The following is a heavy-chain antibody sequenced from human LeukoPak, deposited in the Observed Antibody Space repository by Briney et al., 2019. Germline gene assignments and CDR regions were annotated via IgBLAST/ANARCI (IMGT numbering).Heavy chain of an antibody. CDR1: GGSISSHY. D-gene: IGHD4-17*01. V-gene: IGHV4-4*07. CDR3: AGEDDYGDPNWFDP. J-gene: IGHJ5*02. CDR2: IYTSGST. Sequence: SETLSLTCTVSGGSISSHYWSWIRQPPGKGLEWIGRIYTSGSTNYNPSLKSRVTMSVDTSKNQFSLKLSSVTAADTAVYYCAGEDDYGDPNWFDPWGQGTLVTVSS.